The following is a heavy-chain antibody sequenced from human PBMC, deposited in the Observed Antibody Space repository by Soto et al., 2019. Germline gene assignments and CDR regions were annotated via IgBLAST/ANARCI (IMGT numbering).Heavy chain of an antibody. CDR1: GGSISSYY. V-gene: IGHV4-59*01. J-gene: IGHJ4*02. Sequence: QVQLQESGPGLVKPSETLSLTCSVSGGSISSYYWSWIRQPPGKGLEWIAYIYYSGSTNYNPSLKSRVTISGDTSNNQFSLKLSSVTAADTAVYYCARGVIDYYNGSGYLYYFDYWGQGTLVTVSS. D-gene: IGHD3-22*01. CDR2: IYYSGST. CDR3: ARGVIDYYNGSGYLYYFDY.